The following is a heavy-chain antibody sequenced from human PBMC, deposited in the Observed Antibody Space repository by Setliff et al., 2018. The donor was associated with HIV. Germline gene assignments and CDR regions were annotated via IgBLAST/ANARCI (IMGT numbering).Heavy chain of an antibody. CDR3: AKDFLLRYFDWLTFFDS. CDR2: IPYDGSNK. J-gene: IGHJ4*02. D-gene: IGHD3-9*01. V-gene: IGHV3-30*02. Sequence: GGSLRLSCAASGFTFSYYGMHWVRQAPGKGLDWVAFIPYDGSNKYYADSVKGRFTISRDNSKNTLYLQTNSLRAEDTAVYYCAKDFLLRYFDWLTFFDSWGQGALVTVSS. CDR1: GFTFSYYG.